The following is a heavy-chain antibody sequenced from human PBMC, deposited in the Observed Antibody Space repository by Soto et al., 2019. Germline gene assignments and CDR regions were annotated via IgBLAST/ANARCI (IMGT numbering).Heavy chain of an antibody. V-gene: IGHV3-74*01. CDR2: INSDGSST. D-gene: IGHD5-12*01. Sequence: GGSLRLSCAASGFTFSSYWMHWVRQAPGKGLVWVSRINSDGSSTSYADSVKGRFTISRDNAKNTLYLQMNSLRAEDTALYYCAKRGHNFFDYWGQGTLVTVPQ. CDR3: AKRGHNFFDY. CDR1: GFTFSSYW. J-gene: IGHJ4*02.